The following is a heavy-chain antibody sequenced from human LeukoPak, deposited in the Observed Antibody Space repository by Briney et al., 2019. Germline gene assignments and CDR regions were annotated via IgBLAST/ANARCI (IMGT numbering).Heavy chain of an antibody. CDR2: ISSSGSTI. D-gene: IGHD3-3*01. Sequence: GGSLRLSCAASGFIFSIYEMNWVRQAPGKGLEWVSYISSSGSTIYYADSVKGRFTISRDNAKNSLYLQMNSLRAEDTAVYYCARRLTIFGVVTRGRVLDYWGQGTLVTVSS. V-gene: IGHV3-48*03. CDR3: ARRLTIFGVVTRGRVLDY. J-gene: IGHJ4*02. CDR1: GFIFSIYE.